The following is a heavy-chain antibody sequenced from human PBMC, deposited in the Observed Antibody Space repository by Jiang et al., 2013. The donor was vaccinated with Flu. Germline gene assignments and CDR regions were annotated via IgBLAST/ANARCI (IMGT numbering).Heavy chain of an antibody. D-gene: IGHD5-18*01. V-gene: IGHV4-59*08. CDR2: MYDSGTT. CDR3: ARRGYRDGHTYYYYGMDV. CDR1: GAYIGNYY. J-gene: IGHJ6*04. Sequence: GLVKPSETLSLTCRVSGAYIGNYYWNWIRQPPGKGLEWIGYMYDSGTTNYNPSLKSRVTISVDTSKNQVSLKLSSVTAADTAVYYCARRGYRDGHTYYYYGMDVWGKGTTVTVSS.